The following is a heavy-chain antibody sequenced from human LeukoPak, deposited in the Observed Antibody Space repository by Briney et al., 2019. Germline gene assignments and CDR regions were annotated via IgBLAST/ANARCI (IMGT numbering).Heavy chain of an antibody. CDR2: ISYDGSNK. J-gene: IGHJ6*02. CDR3: ARDEGGSGWYYYYGMDV. V-gene: IGHV3-30*04. CDR1: GFTFSSYA. Sequence: GRSLRLSCAASGFTFSSYAMHWVRQAPGKGLEWAAVISYDGSNKYYADSVKGRFTISRDNSKNTLYLQMNSLRAEDTAVYHCARDEGGSGWYYYYGMDVWGQGTTVTVSS. D-gene: IGHD6-19*01.